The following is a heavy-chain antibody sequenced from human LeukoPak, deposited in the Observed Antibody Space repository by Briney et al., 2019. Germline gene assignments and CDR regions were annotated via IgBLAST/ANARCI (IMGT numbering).Heavy chain of an antibody. CDR2: IIPIFGTA. CDR1: GGTFSSYA. J-gene: IGHJ5*02. Sequence: GASVKVSCKASGGTFSSYAISWVRQAPRQGLEWMGGIIPIFGTANYAQKFQGRVTITTDESTSTAYMELSSLRSEDTAVYYCARGGIAAAGRGWFDPWGQGTLVTVSS. D-gene: IGHD6-13*01. V-gene: IGHV1-69*05. CDR3: ARGGIAAAGRGWFDP.